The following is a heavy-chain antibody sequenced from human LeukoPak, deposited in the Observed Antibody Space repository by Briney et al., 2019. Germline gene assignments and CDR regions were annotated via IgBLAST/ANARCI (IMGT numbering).Heavy chain of an antibody. V-gene: IGHV4-59*01. D-gene: IGHD5-24*01. Sequence: SETLSLTCTVSGGSISSYYWSWIRQPPGKGLEWIGYIYYSGSTNYNPSLKSRVTISVDTSKNQFSLKLSSVTAADTAVYYCAREREMATFDYWGQGTLVTVSS. CDR2: IYYSGST. CDR3: AREREMATFDY. J-gene: IGHJ4*02. CDR1: GGSISSYY.